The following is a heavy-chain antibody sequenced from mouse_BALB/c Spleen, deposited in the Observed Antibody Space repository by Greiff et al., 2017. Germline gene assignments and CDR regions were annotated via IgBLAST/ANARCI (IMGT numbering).Heavy chain of an antibody. CDR1: GFDFSRYW. Sequence: EVKLMESGGGLVQPGGSLKLSCAASGFDFSRYWMSWVRQAPGKGLEWIGEINPDSSTINYTPSLKDKFIISRDNAKNTLYLQMSKVRSEDTALYYCARMGLRMITTTRGYAMDYWGQGTSVTVSS. D-gene: IGHD2-4*01. CDR3: ARMGLRMITTTRGYAMDY. V-gene: IGHV4-1*02. CDR2: INPDSSTI. J-gene: IGHJ4*01.